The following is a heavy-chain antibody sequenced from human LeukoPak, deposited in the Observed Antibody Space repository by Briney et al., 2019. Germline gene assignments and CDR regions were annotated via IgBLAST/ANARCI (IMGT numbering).Heavy chain of an antibody. J-gene: IGHJ3*02. Sequence: PGGSLRLSCAASGFTFSSYEMNWVRQAPGKGLEWVSYISSSGSTIYYADSVKGRFTISRDNAKNSLYLQMNSLRAEDTAVYYCARERSGSYYDTTPDAFDIWGQGTMVTVSS. V-gene: IGHV3-48*03. CDR1: GFTFSSYE. CDR2: ISSSGSTI. D-gene: IGHD1-26*01. CDR3: ARERSGSYYDTTPDAFDI.